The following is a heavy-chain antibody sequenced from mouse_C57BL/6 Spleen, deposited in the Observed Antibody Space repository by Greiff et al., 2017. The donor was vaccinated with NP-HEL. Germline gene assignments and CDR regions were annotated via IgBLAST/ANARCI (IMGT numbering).Heavy chain of an antibody. CDR3: ARDRAGSSYDYAMDY. Sequence: EVKLVESGGGLVKPGGSLKLSCAASGFTFSSYAMSWVRQTPEKRLEWVATISDGGSYTYYPDNVKGRFTISRDNAKNNMYLQMSHLKSEDTAMYYCARDRAGSSYDYAMDYWGQGTSVTVSS. V-gene: IGHV5-4*01. J-gene: IGHJ4*01. D-gene: IGHD1-1*01. CDR1: GFTFSSYA. CDR2: ISDGGSYT.